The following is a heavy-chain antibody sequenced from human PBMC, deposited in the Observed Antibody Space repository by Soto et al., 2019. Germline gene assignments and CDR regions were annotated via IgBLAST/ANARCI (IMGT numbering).Heavy chain of an antibody. Sequence: SETLSLTCTVSGGSISSYYWSWIRQPPGKGLEWIGYIYYSGSTNYNPSLKSRVTISVDTSKNQLSLKLSSVTAADTAVYYCARGGSSGWYVSQYYYYYMDVWGKGTTVTVSS. D-gene: IGHD6-19*01. CDR3: ARGGSSGWYVSQYYYYYMDV. J-gene: IGHJ6*03. CDR1: GGSISSYY. CDR2: IYYSGST. V-gene: IGHV4-59*01.